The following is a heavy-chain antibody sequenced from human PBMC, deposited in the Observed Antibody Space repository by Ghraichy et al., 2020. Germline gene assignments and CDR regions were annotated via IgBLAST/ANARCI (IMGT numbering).Heavy chain of an antibody. V-gene: IGHV4-30-4*08. J-gene: IGHJ4*02. Sequence: LSLTCTVSGGSISSGDYYWSWIRQPPGKGLEWIGYIYYSGSTYYNPSLKSRVTISVDTSKNQFSLKLSSVTAADTAVYYCARASDGYNYDYWGQGTLVTVSS. CDR1: GGSISSGDYY. CDR2: IYYSGST. CDR3: ARASDGYNYDY. D-gene: IGHD5-24*01.